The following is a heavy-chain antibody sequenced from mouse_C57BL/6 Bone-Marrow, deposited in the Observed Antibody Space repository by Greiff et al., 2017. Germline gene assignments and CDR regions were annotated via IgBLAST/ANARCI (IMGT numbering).Heavy chain of an antibody. Sequence: QVQLQQPGAELVKPGASVKLSCKASGYTFTSYWMQWVKQRPGQGLEWIGEIDPSDSYTNYNQKFKGKATLTVDTSSSTAYMQLSSLTSEDSAVYYCAREGLLGYCDVWGTGTTVTGSS. CDR3: AREGLLGYCDV. CDR2: IDPSDSYT. J-gene: IGHJ1*03. D-gene: IGHD2-3*01. V-gene: IGHV1-50*01. CDR1: GYTFTSYW.